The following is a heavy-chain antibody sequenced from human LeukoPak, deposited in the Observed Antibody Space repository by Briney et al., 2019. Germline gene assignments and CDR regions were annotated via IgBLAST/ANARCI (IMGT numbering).Heavy chain of an antibody. V-gene: IGHV1-69*04. CDR2: IIPILGIA. D-gene: IGHD2-15*01. J-gene: IGHJ6*02. Sequence: SVKVSCKASGYTFTNYGISWVRQAPGQGLEWMGRIIPILGIANYAQKFQGRVTITADKSTSTAYMELSSLRSEDTAVYYCARDNRYCSGGSCLNYYYYGMDVWGQGTTVTVSS. CDR1: GYTFTNYG. CDR3: ARDNRYCSGGSCLNYYYYGMDV.